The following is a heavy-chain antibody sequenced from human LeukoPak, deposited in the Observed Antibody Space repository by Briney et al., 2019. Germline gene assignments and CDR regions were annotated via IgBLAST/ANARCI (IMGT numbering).Heavy chain of an antibody. D-gene: IGHD6-19*01. CDR3: AKVGPYSSGWAEYFQH. CDR2: ISGSGGST. Sequence: GGSLRLSCAASGFTFSRYAMSWVRQAPGKGLVWVSAISGSGGSTYYADSVKGRFTISRDNSKNTLYLQMNSLRAEDTAVYYCAKVGPYSSGWAEYFQHWGQGTLVTVSS. J-gene: IGHJ1*01. V-gene: IGHV3-23*01. CDR1: GFTFSRYA.